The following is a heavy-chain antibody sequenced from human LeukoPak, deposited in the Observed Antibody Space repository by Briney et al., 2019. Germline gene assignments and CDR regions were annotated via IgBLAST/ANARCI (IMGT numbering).Heavy chain of an antibody. J-gene: IGHJ4*02. CDR2: IYSGGST. CDR3: ARVAVTIGYFDY. Sequence: GGSLRLSCAASGFTVSSNYMSWVRQAPGKGLEWVSVIYSGGSTYYANSVKGRFTISRDNSKTTLILKMNSRGAENRAVYYCARVAVTIGYFDYWGREPWSPSPQ. CDR1: GFTVSSNY. D-gene: IGHD5-24*01. V-gene: IGHV3-66*02.